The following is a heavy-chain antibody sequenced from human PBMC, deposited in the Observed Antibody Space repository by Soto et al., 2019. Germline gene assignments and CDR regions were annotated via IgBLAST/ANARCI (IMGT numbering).Heavy chain of an antibody. CDR2: IKSKTDGGTT. D-gene: IGHD1-26*01. V-gene: IGHV3-15*01. CDR1: GFTFSNAW. CDR3: TTDIGSSGSYSYYYYYYGMDV. J-gene: IGHJ6*02. Sequence: PGGSLRLSCAASGFTFSNAWMSWVRQAPGKGREWVGRIKSKTDGGTTDYAAPVKGRFTISRDDSKNTLYLQMNSLKTEDTAVYYCTTDIGSSGSYSYYYYYYGMDVWGQGTTVTVSS.